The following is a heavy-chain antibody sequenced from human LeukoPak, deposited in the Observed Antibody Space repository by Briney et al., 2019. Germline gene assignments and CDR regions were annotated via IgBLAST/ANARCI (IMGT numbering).Heavy chain of an antibody. J-gene: IGHJ4*02. V-gene: IGHV3-23*01. CDR3: AKAVATFGVAPPGDY. D-gene: IGHD3-3*01. CDR2: ISGSGGST. Sequence: SGGSLRLSCAASGFTVSSNYMSWVRQAPGKGLEWVSVISGSGGSTYDADSVKGRFTISRDNSKNTLYLQMNSLRAEDTAVYYCAKAVATFGVAPPGDYSGQGTLVTVFS. CDR1: GFTVSSNY.